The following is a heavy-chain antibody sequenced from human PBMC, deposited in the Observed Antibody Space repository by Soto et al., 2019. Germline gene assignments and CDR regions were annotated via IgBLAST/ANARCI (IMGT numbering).Heavy chain of an antibody. Sequence: EVQLVQSGAEVKKPGESLKISCKGSGYSFTIYWIGWVRQMPGKGLEWMGIIYPGDSDTRYSPSFQGQVTISADKSISTAYLQWSSLKASDTAIYYCARHHSTTVQHYYMDVWGKGTTVTVSS. CDR2: IYPGDSDT. CDR1: GYSFTIYW. CDR3: ARHHSTTVQHYYMDV. V-gene: IGHV5-51*01. J-gene: IGHJ6*03. D-gene: IGHD4-17*01.